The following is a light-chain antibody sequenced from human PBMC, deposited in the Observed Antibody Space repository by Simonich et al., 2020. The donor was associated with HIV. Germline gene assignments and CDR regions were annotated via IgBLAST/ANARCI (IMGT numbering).Light chain of an antibody. Sequence: IQLTQSPSFLSASVGDRVTITCRASQVISSYLAWYQQKPGKAPKLLIYAASTLQSGVPSRCSGSGSGTEFTLTISSLQPDDFATYYCQQYNSDSTFGQGTKVEIK. CDR1: QVISSY. CDR2: AAS. V-gene: IGKV1-9*01. CDR3: QQYNSDST. J-gene: IGKJ1*01.